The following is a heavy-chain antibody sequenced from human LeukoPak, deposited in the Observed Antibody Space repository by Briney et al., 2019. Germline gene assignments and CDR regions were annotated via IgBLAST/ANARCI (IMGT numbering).Heavy chain of an antibody. J-gene: IGHJ4*02. CDR1: GFTFSSYA. Sequence: GGSLRLSCAAAGFTFSSYAMSWVRQAPGKGLEWVSAISGSGGSTYYADSVKGRFTISRDNSKNTLYLQMNSLRAEDTAVYYCAREPPADFYYDNSGYFDFWGQGTLVTVSS. CDR3: AREPPADFYYDNSGYFDF. V-gene: IGHV3-23*01. CDR2: ISGSGGST. D-gene: IGHD3-22*01.